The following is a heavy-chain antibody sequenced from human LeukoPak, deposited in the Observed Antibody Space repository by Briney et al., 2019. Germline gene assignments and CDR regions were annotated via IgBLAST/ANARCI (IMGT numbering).Heavy chain of an antibody. V-gene: IGHV4-39*07. CDR2: IYYSGST. CDR1: GGSISSSSYY. D-gene: IGHD3-22*01. J-gene: IGHJ4*02. CDR3: ARETYYYDREFDY. Sequence: SEALSLTCTVSGGSISSSSYYWGWIRQPPGKGLEWIGSIYYSGSTYYNPSLKSRVTISVDTSKNQFSLKLSSVTAADTAVYYCARETYYYDREFDYWGQGTLVTVSS.